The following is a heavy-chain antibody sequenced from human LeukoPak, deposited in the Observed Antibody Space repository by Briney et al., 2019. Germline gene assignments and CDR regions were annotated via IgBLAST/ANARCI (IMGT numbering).Heavy chain of an antibody. CDR3: ARGNLEPAVTTHYYYYMDV. Sequence: GGSLRLSCAASGFTVSSNYMRWVRQAPGKGLEWVAVIYSGGSTYYADSVKGRFANCRDNSKNTLYMQMKYLRAEDTAVYYCARGNLEPAVTTHYYYYMDVWGKGTTVTVSS. V-gene: IGHV3-66*02. CDR2: IYSGGST. CDR1: GFTVSSNY. D-gene: IGHD4-17*01. J-gene: IGHJ6*03.